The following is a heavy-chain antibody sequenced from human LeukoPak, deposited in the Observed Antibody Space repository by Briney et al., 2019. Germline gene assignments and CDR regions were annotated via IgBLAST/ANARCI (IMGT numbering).Heavy chain of an antibody. J-gene: IGHJ3*02. Sequence: GGSLRLSCAASGFTFSSYAMTWVRQAPGKGLEWVSAISRSGGDTEYADSVKGRFTISRDNSKNTLYLQMNSLRADDTAVYYCAKCGSTCYANAFYIWGQGTLVTVSS. V-gene: IGHV3-23*01. CDR2: ISRSGGDT. D-gene: IGHD2-15*01. CDR1: GFTFSSYA. CDR3: AKCGSTCYANAFYI.